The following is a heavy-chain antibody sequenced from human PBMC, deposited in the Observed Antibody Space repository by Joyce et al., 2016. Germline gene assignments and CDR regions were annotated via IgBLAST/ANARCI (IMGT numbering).Heavy chain of an antibody. V-gene: IGHV1-2*06. CDR1: GYSFADHY. J-gene: IGHJ3*02. CDR3: TRGRFGGRTFDI. Sequence: HAQLVQSGVEVKRPGASVRVSCKASGYSFADHYIYWVRQAPGQGLEWMGRINPKSGETNDAPKFKGRVTMTRDRSVRVTYMELSGLSSDETAIYYCTRGRFGGRTFDIWGQGTRLTVSS. D-gene: IGHD3-10*01. CDR2: INPKSGET.